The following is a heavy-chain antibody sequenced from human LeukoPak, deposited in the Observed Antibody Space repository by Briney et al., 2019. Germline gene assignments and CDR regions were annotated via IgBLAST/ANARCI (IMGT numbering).Heavy chain of an antibody. Sequence: KPSETLSLTCTVSGGSISRYYWCWIRQPPGKGLEWIGYIYYSGSTNYNPSLKSRVTISVDTSKNQFSLKLSSVTAADTAVYYCARAGSYGLGFFDYWGQGTLVTVSS. J-gene: IGHJ4*02. V-gene: IGHV4-59*01. D-gene: IGHD1-26*01. CDR2: IYYSGST. CDR3: ARAGSYGLGFFDY. CDR1: GGSISRYY.